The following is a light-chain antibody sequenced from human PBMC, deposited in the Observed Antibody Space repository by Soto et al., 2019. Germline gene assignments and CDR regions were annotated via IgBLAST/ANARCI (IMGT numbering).Light chain of an antibody. CDR3: VSYTASASYV. CDR1: SSNVGSYKL. V-gene: IGLV2-14*02. J-gene: IGLJ1*01. CDR2: EVN. Sequence: ASVSGSPGQSITISCTGTSSNVGSYKLVSWYQQHPGKAPKLMIFEVNKRPSGVSNRFSGSKSGNTASLTISHLQAEDDADYYCVSYTASASYVFGTGTKVNVL.